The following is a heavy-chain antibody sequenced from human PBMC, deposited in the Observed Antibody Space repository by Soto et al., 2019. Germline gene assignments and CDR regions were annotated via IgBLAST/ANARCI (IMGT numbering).Heavy chain of an antibody. V-gene: IGHV1-69*13. J-gene: IGHJ4*02. Sequence: AASVKVSCKASGGTFSSYAISWVRQAPGQGLEWMGGIIPIFGTANYAQKFQGRVTITADESTSTAYMELSSLRSEDTAVYYCASSHMARSDYWGQGALVTVPS. CDR3: ASSHMARSDY. CDR2: IIPIFGTA. CDR1: GGTFSSYA. D-gene: IGHD2-21*01.